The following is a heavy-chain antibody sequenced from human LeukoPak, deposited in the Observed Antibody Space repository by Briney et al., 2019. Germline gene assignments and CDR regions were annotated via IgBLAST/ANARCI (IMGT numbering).Heavy chain of an antibody. J-gene: IGHJ1*01. V-gene: IGHV3-66*01. Sequence: RGSLRLSCAASGFTVSTIYMTWVRQAPGKGLEWVSIIYSGGNTYYADSVKGRFTISRDNSKNTLYLQMNSLRVEDTAVYYCARGYGDHVGPFYFQHWGQGTLVTVSS. CDR1: GFTVSTIY. CDR3: ARGYGDHVGPFYFQH. D-gene: IGHD4-17*01. CDR2: IYSGGNT.